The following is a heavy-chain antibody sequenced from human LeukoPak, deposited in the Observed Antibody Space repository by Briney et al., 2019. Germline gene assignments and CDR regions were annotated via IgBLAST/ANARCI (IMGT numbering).Heavy chain of an antibody. CDR1: GLTISDYY. J-gene: IGHJ4*02. D-gene: IGHD3-22*01. CDR3: AVQITMIVVVPYFDY. Sequence: GGSLRLSCSASGLTISDYYITWMRQASRKALDPLSSLSGTGTTIYSADSVRGRFTVSRDNARNSLFLHMNSLRAEDTAVYYCAVQITMIVVVPYFDYWGQGTLVTVSS. CDR2: LSGTGTTI. V-gene: IGHV3-11*04.